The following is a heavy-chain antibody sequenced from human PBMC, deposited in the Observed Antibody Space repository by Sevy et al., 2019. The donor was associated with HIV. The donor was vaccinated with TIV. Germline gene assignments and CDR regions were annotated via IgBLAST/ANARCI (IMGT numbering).Heavy chain of an antibody. V-gene: IGHV1-18*01. J-gene: IGHJ4*02. D-gene: IGHD5-12*01. Sequence: ASVKVSCKASGYTFTSYGISWVRQAPGQGLEWMGWISAYNGNTNYAQKLQGRVTMTTDTSTSTAYMELRSLRSDETAVYYCARRADGYNGLGYYFDYWGQGTLVTVSS. CDR1: GYTFTSYG. CDR2: ISAYNGNT. CDR3: ARRADGYNGLGYYFDY.